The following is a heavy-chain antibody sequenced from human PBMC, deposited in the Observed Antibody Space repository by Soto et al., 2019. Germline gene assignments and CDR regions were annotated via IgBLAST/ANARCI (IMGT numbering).Heavy chain of an antibody. J-gene: IGHJ6*02. CDR1: GGTFNSYA. V-gene: IGHV1-69*06. CDR2: IIPLFGTA. CDR3: ARGKVEYRGYPTWYGMDV. Sequence: SVKVSCKSSGGTFNSYAINWVRQAPGQGLEWMGGIIPLFGTANYAQKFQGRVTITADKSTSTAYMEMSSLRSEDTAVYYCARGKVEYRGYPTWYGMDVWGQGTTVTVS. D-gene: IGHD5-18*01.